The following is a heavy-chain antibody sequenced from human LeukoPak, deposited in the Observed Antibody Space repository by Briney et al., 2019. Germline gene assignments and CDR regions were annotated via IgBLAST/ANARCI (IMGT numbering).Heavy chain of an antibody. CDR3: ARSHYCSGGSCYASDY. D-gene: IGHD2-15*01. CDR1: GFTFSSYT. J-gene: IGHJ4*02. Sequence: GGSLRLSCAASGFTFSSYTMSWVRQAPGKGLEWVSAISGSGGSTYYADSVKGRFTISRDNAKNSLYLQMNSLRAEDTAVYYCARSHYCSGGSCYASDYWGQGTLVTVSS. V-gene: IGHV3-23*01. CDR2: ISGSGGST.